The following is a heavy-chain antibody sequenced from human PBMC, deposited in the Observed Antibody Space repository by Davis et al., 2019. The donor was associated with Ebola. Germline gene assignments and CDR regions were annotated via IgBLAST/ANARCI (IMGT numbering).Heavy chain of an antibody. J-gene: IGHJ4*02. Sequence: PGGSLRLSCTASGFTFDGYAMHWVRQGPGKGLEWVSGISWDSGSIGYADSVKGRFTISRDNAKNSLFLQMNSLRAEDTALYYCARTRDGSGYYSDPLDYWGQGTLVTVSS. D-gene: IGHD3-22*01. CDR1: GFTFDGYA. CDR2: ISWDSGSI. V-gene: IGHV3-9*01. CDR3: ARTRDGSGYYSDPLDY.